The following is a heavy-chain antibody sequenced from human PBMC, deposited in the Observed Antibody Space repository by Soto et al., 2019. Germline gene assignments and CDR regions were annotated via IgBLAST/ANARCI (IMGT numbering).Heavy chain of an antibody. CDR1: GFTFSSYA. CDR2: ISYDGSNK. D-gene: IGHD5-12*01. CDR3: ATDQYSNSGYRDAYVI. J-gene: IGHJ3*02. V-gene: IGHV3-30-3*01. Sequence: LRLSCAASGFTFSSYAMHLVRQPPGKGLEWVAVISYDGSNKYYADSVKRRFTIPRDNSKNTLQLQMTSRRDEDKAVDYSATDQYSNSGYRDAYVICAQGTMDTVSS.